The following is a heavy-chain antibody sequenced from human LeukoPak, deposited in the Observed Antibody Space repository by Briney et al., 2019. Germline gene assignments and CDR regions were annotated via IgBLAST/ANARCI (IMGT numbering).Heavy chain of an antibody. J-gene: IGHJ1*01. CDR3: ARGRRYSSSGYFQH. CDR1: GGSFSGYY. Sequence: SETLSLTCAVSGGSFSGYYWSWIRQPPGEGLEWIGEINHSGSTNYNPSLKSRVTISVDTSKNQFSLKLSSVTAADTAVYYCARGRRYSSSGYFQHWGQGTLVTVSS. V-gene: IGHV4-34*01. CDR2: INHSGST. D-gene: IGHD6-6*01.